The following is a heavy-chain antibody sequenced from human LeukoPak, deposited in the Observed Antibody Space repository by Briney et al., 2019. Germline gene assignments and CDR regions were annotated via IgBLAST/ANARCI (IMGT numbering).Heavy chain of an antibody. CDR3: ARWSPVSGYSYGIISDY. Sequence: ASVKVSCKASGYTFTNYGISWVRQAPGQGLEWMGWISAYNGNTNYAQKLQGRVTMTTVTSTSTAYMELRSLRSDDTAVYYCARWSPVSGYSYGIISDYWGQGTLVTVSS. CDR1: GYTFTNYG. J-gene: IGHJ4*02. D-gene: IGHD5-18*01. CDR2: ISAYNGNT. V-gene: IGHV1-18*01.